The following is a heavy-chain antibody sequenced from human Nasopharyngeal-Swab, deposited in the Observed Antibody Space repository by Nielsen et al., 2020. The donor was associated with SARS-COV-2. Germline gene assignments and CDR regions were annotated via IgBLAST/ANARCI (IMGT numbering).Heavy chain of an antibody. V-gene: IGHV7-4-1*02. CDR2: INTNTGNP. J-gene: IGHJ4*02. CDR1: GYSFTSFA. CDR3: ARGGYYYDSSGYSLFYFDY. Sequence: ASVKVSCKASGYSFTSFAMNWVRQAPGQGLEWMGWINTNTGNPAYAQDFTGRFVFSLDTSVNTAYLQISSLKAEDTAEYYCARGGYYYDSSGYSLFYFDYWGQGSLVTVSS. D-gene: IGHD3-22*01.